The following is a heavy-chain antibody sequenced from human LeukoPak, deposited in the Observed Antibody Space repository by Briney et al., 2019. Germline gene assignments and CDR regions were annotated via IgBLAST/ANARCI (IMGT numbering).Heavy chain of an antibody. CDR3: TRHLPGATWFDP. D-gene: IGHD1-26*01. CDR1: GGSISSYY. CDR2: IYYSGST. J-gene: IGHJ5*02. V-gene: IGHV4-59*08. Sequence: ASETLSLTCTVSGGSISSYYWSWIRQPPGKGLEWIGYIYYSGSTNYNPSLKSRVTISVDTSKNQFSLKLSSVTAADTAVYYCTRHLPGATWFDPWGQGTQVTVSS.